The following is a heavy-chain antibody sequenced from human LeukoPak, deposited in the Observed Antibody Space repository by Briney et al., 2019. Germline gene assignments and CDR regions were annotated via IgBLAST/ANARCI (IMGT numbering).Heavy chain of an antibody. Sequence: SETLSLTCTVSGGYISNYYWSWIRQPAGKGLEWIGRIYTSGSTNYNPSLKSRVTISVDTSKNQFSLKLSSVTAADTAVYYCARPPPPTPAGSWFDPWGQGTLVTVSS. J-gene: IGHJ5*02. D-gene: IGHD6-25*01. CDR2: IYTSGST. CDR3: ARPPPPTPAGSWFDP. CDR1: GGYISNYY. V-gene: IGHV4-4*07.